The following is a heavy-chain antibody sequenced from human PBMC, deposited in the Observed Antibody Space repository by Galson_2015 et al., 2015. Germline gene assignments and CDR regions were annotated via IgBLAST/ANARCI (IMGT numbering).Heavy chain of an antibody. J-gene: IGHJ3*02. CDR1: GLIFSDYS. V-gene: IGHV3-21*01. CDR2: IDTASSYI. CDR3: ARDVYGSGTYYNYNDAFDM. Sequence: SLRLSCAASGLIFSDYSMNWVRQAPGKGLEWVSSIDTASSYIYYADSLKGRFTISRDNAKNSLYLQMNSLRAEDTAVYFCARDVYGSGTYYNYNDAFDMWGQGTMVTVSS. D-gene: IGHD3-10*01.